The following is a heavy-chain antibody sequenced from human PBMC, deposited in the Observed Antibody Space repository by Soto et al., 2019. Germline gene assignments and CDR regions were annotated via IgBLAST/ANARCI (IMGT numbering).Heavy chain of an antibody. Sequence: SETLSLTCTVSGGSVSSGSYYWSWIRQPPGKGLEWIGYIYYSGSTNYNPSLKSRVTIPVDTSKNQFSLRLSSVTAADTAVYYCERGLFHGEVDSWGQGTLVTVSS. D-gene: IGHD2-21*01. J-gene: IGHJ5*01. V-gene: IGHV4-61*01. CDR2: IYYSGST. CDR3: ERGLFHGEVDS. CDR1: GGSVSSGSYY.